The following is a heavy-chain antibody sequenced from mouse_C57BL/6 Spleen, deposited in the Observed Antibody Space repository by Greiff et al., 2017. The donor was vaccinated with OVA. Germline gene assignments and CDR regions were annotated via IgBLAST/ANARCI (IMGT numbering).Heavy chain of an antibody. CDR1: GFTFSSYA. CDR3: TRATGYAMDY. CDR2: ICSGGDYF. D-gene: IGHD1-1*01. V-gene: IGHV5-9-1*02. Sequence: EVNVVESGEGLVKPGGSLKLSCAASGFTFSSYAMSWVRQTPEKRLEWVAYICSGGDYFYYADTVKGRFTISRDNARNTLYLQMSSLKSEDTAMYYCTRATGYAMDYWGQGTSVTVSS. J-gene: IGHJ4*01.